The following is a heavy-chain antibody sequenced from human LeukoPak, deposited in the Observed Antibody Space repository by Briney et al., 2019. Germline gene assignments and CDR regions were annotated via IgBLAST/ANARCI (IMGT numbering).Heavy chain of an antibody. Sequence: PSETLSLTCAVYGRSFSGYYWSWTRQPPGKGLEEIGEINHSGSTKCNPSLKTRVTISVDTSKNQFSLKLSSVTAADTAVYYCARGRGVPKRNHNTGRWFDPWGQGTLVTVSS. D-gene: IGHD1-14*01. V-gene: IGHV4-34*01. CDR1: GRSFSGYY. J-gene: IGHJ5*02. CDR3: ARGRGVPKRNHNTGRWFDP. CDR2: INHSGST.